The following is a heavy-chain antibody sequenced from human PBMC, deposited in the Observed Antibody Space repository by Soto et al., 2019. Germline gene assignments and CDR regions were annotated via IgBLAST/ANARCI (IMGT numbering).Heavy chain of an antibody. CDR2: ISASGIYI. CDR3: ARVRGYCSSTNCYGDY. V-gene: IGHV3-21*01. D-gene: IGHD2-2*03. J-gene: IGHJ4*02. CDR1: GFPFSDFT. Sequence: EVQLVESGGGLVKPGGSLRLSCAASGFPFSDFTMNWVRQAPGKGLEWVSSISASGIYIYYADSVRGRFSISRDNAENSLYLQMNSLRAEDTAVYYCARVRGYCSSTNCYGDYWGQGTLVTVSS.